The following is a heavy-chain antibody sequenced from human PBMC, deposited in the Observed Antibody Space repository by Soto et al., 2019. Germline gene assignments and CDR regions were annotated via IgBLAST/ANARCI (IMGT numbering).Heavy chain of an antibody. V-gene: IGHV3-23*01. CDR3: ANDRRSKGDYVRFDP. CDR2: VSGGGDNT. J-gene: IGHJ5*02. Sequence: GGSLRLSCAASGFTFGDYAMSWFRQSPGRGLEWVSSVSGGGDNTFYADSVKGRFTISRDNSNNTLYLQMNSLRAEDTAVYYCANDRRSKGDYVRFDPRGKGNLVTVDS. D-gene: IGHD4-17*01. CDR1: GFTFGDYA.